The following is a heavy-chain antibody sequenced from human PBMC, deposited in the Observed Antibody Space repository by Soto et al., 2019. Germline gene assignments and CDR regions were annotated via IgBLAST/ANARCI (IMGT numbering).Heavy chain of an antibody. CDR2: IYYSGST. Sequence: SETLSLTCTVSGGSISSGDYYWSWIRQPPGKGLEWIGYIYYSGSTYYNPSLKSRVTISVDTSKNQFSLKLSSVTAADTAVYYCARYLWSGYSLRRSFWWFDPWGQGTLVTVSS. J-gene: IGHJ5*02. D-gene: IGHD3-3*01. CDR1: GGSISSGDYY. CDR3: ARYLWSGYSLRRSFWWFDP. V-gene: IGHV4-30-4*01.